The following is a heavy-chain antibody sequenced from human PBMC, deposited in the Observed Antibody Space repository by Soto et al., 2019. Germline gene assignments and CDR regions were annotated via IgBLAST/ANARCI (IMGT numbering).Heavy chain of an antibody. D-gene: IGHD3-22*01. V-gene: IGHV3-23*01. J-gene: IGHJ3*02. Sequence: PGGSLRLSCAASGFTFTTYAMSWVRQAPGKGLEWVSVISRRGDTTYYADSVKGRFTISRDNSKNTLYLQMNSLRAEDRAVYYCARIQAGYDSRGYFYAFDIWGQGKMVTVSS. CDR3: ARIQAGYDSRGYFYAFDI. CDR1: GFTFTTYA. CDR2: ISRRGDTT.